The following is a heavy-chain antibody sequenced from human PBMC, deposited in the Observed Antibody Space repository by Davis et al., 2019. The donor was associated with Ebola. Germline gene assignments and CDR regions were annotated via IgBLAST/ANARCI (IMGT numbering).Heavy chain of an antibody. CDR2: IWYDGSNK. CDR3: ARSPGRFLEWFLYYYGMDV. J-gene: IGHJ6*02. D-gene: IGHD3-3*01. CDR1: GFTFDDYG. Sequence: GESLKISCAASGFTFDDYGMHWVRQAPGKGLEWVAVIWYDGSNKYYADSVKGRFTISRDNSKNTLYLQMNSLRAEDTAVYYCARSPGRFLEWFLYYYGMDVWGQGTTVTVSS. V-gene: IGHV3-33*08.